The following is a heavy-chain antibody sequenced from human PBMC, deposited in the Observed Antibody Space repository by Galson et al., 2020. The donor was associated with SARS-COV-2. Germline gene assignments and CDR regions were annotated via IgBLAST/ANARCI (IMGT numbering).Heavy chain of an antibody. V-gene: IGHV5-10-1*01. CDR2: IDPSDSYT. CDR1: AYSFTTYG. CDR3: ARRGPWELVSGLDY. D-gene: IGHD3-10*01. Sequence: LKISCEGSAYSFTTYGISWVRQMPGKGLEWMGRIDPSDSYTKYGPSFQGHVTISADKSINTVYLQWSSLKASDTAMYYCARRGPWELVSGLDYWGQGTLVTVSS. J-gene: IGHJ4*02.